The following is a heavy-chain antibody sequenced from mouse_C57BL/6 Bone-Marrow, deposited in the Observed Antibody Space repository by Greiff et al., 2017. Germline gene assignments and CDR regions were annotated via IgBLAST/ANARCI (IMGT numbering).Heavy chain of an antibody. V-gene: IGHV1-82*01. CDR1: GYAFSSSW. Sequence: QVQLQQSGPELVKPGASVKISCKASGYAFSSSWMNWVKQRPGKGLEWIGRIYPGDGDTNYNGKFKGKATLTADKSSSTAYMQLSSLTSEDSAVYFCALTGTWYFDVWGTGTTVTVSS. CDR3: ALTGTWYFDV. J-gene: IGHJ1*03. D-gene: IGHD4-1*01. CDR2: IYPGDGDT.